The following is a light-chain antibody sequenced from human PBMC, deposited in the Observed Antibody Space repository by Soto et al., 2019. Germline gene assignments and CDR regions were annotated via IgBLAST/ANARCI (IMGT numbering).Light chain of an antibody. J-gene: IGKJ2*01. V-gene: IGKV1-5*03. Sequence: DIQMTQSPSTLSASVGDRVTITCRASQSISSWLAWYLQKPGKAPKLLIYKASTLQDGVPSSFSGSRSDREFTLTISILQPDDFAADYCQQYSSYSPYTFGQGTKLEIK. CDR3: QQYSSYSPYT. CDR1: QSISSW. CDR2: KAS.